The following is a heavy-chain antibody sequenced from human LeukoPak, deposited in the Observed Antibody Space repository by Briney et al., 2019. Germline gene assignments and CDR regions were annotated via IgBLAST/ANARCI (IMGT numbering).Heavy chain of an antibody. Sequence: GGSLRLSCAASGFTFSSYGMHWGRQAPGKGLEWVAFIRYDGSNKYYADSVKGRFTISRDNSKNTLYLQMNSLRAEDTAVYYCAKGTGTTFSDAFDIWGQGTMVTVSS. J-gene: IGHJ3*02. CDR3: AKGTGTTFSDAFDI. CDR2: IRYDGSNK. CDR1: GFTFSSYG. D-gene: IGHD1-7*01. V-gene: IGHV3-30*02.